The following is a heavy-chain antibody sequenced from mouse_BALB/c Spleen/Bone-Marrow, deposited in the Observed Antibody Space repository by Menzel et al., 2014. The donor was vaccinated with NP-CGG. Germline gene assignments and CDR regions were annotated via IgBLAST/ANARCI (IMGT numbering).Heavy chain of an antibody. CDR3: AREDGLWYFDV. CDR2: ILPGSGGT. Sequence: QLQQSGAELMKPGASVKISCKATGYTFSSYWIEWVKQRPGHGLEWIGEILPGSGGTNYNEKFKGKATFTADTSSNTAYMQLSSLTSEDSAVYYCAREDGLWYFDVWGAGTTVTVSS. CDR1: GYTFSSYW. D-gene: IGHD1-1*01. J-gene: IGHJ1*01. V-gene: IGHV1-9*01.